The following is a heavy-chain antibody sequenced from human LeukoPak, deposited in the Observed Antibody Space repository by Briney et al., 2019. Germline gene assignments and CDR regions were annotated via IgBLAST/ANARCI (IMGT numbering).Heavy chain of an antibody. V-gene: IGHV4-34*01. CDR2: INHSGST. D-gene: IGHD2-2*01. CDR3: ARHRQYQLLGWVRGGVGIFDY. CDR1: GGSFSGYY. J-gene: IGHJ4*02. Sequence: PSETLSLTCAVYGGSFSGYYWSWIRQPPGKGLEWIGEINHSGSTNYNPSLKSRVTISVDTSKNQFSLKLSSVTAADTAVYYCARHRQYQLLGWVRGGVGIFDYWGQGTLVTVSS.